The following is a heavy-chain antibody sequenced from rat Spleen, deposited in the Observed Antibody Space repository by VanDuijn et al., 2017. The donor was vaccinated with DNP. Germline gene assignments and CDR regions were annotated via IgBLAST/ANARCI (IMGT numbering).Heavy chain of an antibody. CDR2: ISPSGGSI. J-gene: IGHJ2*01. V-gene: IGHV5-25*01. CDR3: ARRKNYGLSYYFDY. D-gene: IGHD1-6*01. Sequence: EVQLVESGGGLVQPGRSLKVSCAVSGFTFSNYDMAWVRQAPTKGLEWVASISPSGGSIYYRDSVKGRFTVSRDNAKSSLYLQMDSLRSEDTAIYYCARRKNYGLSYYFDYWGQGVMVTVSS. CDR1: GFTFSNYD.